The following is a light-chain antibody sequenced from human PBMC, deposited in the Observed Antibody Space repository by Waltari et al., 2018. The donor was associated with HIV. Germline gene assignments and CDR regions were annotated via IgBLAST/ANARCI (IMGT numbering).Light chain of an antibody. CDR1: QSVSSY. V-gene: IGKV3-11*01. J-gene: IGKJ1*01. CDR2: DAS. CDR3: QQRSNWPRT. Sequence: EIVLTQSPATLSLSPGERATLSCRASQSVSSYLAWYRQKPGQAPRLLIYDASNRATGIPARFSGSGAGSDFTLTSSSLEPEDFAVYYCQQRSNWPRTFGQGTKVEIK.